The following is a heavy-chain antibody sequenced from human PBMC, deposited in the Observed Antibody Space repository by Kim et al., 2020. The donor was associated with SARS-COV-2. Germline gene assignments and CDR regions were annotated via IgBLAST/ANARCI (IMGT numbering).Heavy chain of an antibody. Sequence: SETLSLTCTVSGGSISSSSYYWGWIRQPPGKGLEWIGSIYYSGSTYYNPSLKSRVTISVDTSKNQFSLKLSSVTAADTAVYYCARHGVYIGQQLVRVRYYFDHWGQGTLDTVSS. CDR3: ARHGVYIGQQLVRVRYYFDH. D-gene: IGHD6-13*01. CDR2: IYYSGST. CDR1: GGSISSSSYY. V-gene: IGHV4-39*01. J-gene: IGHJ4*02.